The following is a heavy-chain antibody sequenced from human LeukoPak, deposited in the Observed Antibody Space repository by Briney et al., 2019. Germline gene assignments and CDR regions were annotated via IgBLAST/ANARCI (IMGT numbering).Heavy chain of an antibody. V-gene: IGHV1-69*13. CDR3: ARHSTIFGVVTPGSSFDY. Sequence: ASVKVSCKASGGTFSSYAISWVRQAPGQGLEWMGGIIPIFGTANYAQKFQGRVTITADESTSTAYMELSSLRSEDTAVYYCARHSTIFGVVTPGSSFDYWGQGTLVTVSS. CDR1: GGTFSSYA. D-gene: IGHD3-3*01. CDR2: IIPIFGTA. J-gene: IGHJ4*02.